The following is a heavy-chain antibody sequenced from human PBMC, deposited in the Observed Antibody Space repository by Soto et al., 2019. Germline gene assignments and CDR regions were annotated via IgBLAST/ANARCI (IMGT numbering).Heavy chain of an antibody. V-gene: IGHV4-30-2*01. CDR3: ARLSLDYGGSFDI. Sequence: SETLSLTCAFSCGSISSGGYSWSWIRQPPGKGLEWIGYIYHSGGTYYNPSLKSRVSISLDRSKNQFSLKLTSVTAADTAVYYCARLSLDYGGSFDIWGQGTLVTVSS. CDR1: CGSISSGGYS. D-gene: IGHD4-17*01. CDR2: IYHSGGT. J-gene: IGHJ3*02.